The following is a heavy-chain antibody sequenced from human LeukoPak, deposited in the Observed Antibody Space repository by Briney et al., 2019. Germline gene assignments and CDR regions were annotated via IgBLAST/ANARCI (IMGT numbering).Heavy chain of an antibody. Sequence: SETLSLTCTVSGGSIRSYYWSWIRQPPGKGLEWIGYIYYSGSTNYNPSLKSRVTISVDTSKNQFSLKLSSVTAADTAVYYCARHYSSGYYSHAFDIWGQGTMVTVSS. J-gene: IGHJ3*02. CDR3: ARHYSSGYYSHAFDI. V-gene: IGHV4-59*08. CDR2: IYYSGST. D-gene: IGHD3-22*01. CDR1: GGSIRSYY.